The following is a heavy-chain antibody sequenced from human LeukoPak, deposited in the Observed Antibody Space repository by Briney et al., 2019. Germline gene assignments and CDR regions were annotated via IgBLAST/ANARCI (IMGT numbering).Heavy chain of an antibody. CDR2: IYYSGGT. CDR3: ARDDAYYYDSSGYPY. D-gene: IGHD3-22*01. J-gene: IGHJ4*02. V-gene: IGHV4-39*07. Sequence: SETLSLTCTVSGGSISSSSYYWGWIRQPPGKGLEWIGSIYYSGGTYYNPSLKSRVTISVDTSKNQFSLKLSSVTAADTAVYYCARDDAYYYDSSGYPYWGQGTLVTVSS. CDR1: GGSISSSSYY.